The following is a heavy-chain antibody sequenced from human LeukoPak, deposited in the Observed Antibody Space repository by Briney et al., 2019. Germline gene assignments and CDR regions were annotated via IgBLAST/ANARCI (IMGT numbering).Heavy chain of an antibody. Sequence: GGSLRLSCAASGFTFSSYGMHWVRQAPGKGLEWVAFIRYDGSNKYYADSVKGRFTISRDNSKNTLYLQMNSLRAEDTAVYYCAKDRLGRSGGCYWDYWGQGTLVTVSS. CDR2: IRYDGSNK. CDR1: GFTFSSYG. J-gene: IGHJ4*02. D-gene: IGHD3-22*01. V-gene: IGHV3-30*02. CDR3: AKDRLGRSGGCYWDY.